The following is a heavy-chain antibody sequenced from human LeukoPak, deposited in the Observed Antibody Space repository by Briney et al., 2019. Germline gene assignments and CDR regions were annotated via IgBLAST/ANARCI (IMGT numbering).Heavy chain of an antibody. CDR1: GYTFTGYY. CDR3: ARDFGPYDFWSAMGMDV. D-gene: IGHD3-3*01. Sequence: ASVKVSCKASGYTFTGYYIHWVRQAPGQGLEWMGWINPNSGDTNYAQKFQGRVTMTRDTSISTAYMELSRLRSDDAAVYFCARDFGPYDFWSAMGMDVWGKGTTVTVSS. CDR2: INPNSGDT. V-gene: IGHV1-2*02. J-gene: IGHJ6*04.